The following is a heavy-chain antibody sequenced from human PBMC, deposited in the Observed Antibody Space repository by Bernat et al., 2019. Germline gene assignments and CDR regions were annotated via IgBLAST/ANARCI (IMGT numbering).Heavy chain of an antibody. CDR2: ISTSNMYT. D-gene: IGHD3-10*01. J-gene: IGHJ6*04. Sequence: QVHLVESGGGLVKPGGSLRLSCAASGFSFSDYYMSWIRQAPGKGLEWVSDISTSNMYTNYADSVEGRFTVSRDNAKNSMYLQMNSLRVEETAVYYCARVLYGLASPNKVSDVWGKGTTVTVAS. CDR1: GFSFSDYY. V-gene: IGHV3-11*06. CDR3: ARVLYGLASPNKVSDV.